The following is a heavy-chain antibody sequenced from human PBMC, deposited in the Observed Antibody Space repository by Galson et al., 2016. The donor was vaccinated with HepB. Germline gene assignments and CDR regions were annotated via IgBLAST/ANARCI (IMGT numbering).Heavy chain of an antibody. CDR1: GFNFDDYA. CDR3: AKDLSRGSGSYYSRYYYYGVDV. D-gene: IGHD3-10*01. V-gene: IGHV3-9*01. Sequence: SLRLSCATSGFNFDDYAMHWVRQGPGKGLEWVSSVTWNSGSMGYADSVKGRFTISRDNANTSLYLQMNSLRPEDTALYYCAKDLSRGSGSYYSRYYYYGVDVWGQGTLVTVSS. CDR2: VTWNSGSM. J-gene: IGHJ6*02.